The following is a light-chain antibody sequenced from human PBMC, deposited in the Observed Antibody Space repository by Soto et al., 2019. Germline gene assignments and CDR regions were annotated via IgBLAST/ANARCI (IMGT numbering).Light chain of an antibody. Sequence: DIQMTQSPSTLSGSVGDRVTITCRASQTIGSRLAWYQQKPDEAPKLLIYDASSLESGVPLRFGGSGSGTDFTLIISSLQPDDFATYYCQQCNTPFTFGGGTKVDIK. CDR1: QTIGSR. CDR3: QQCNTPFT. CDR2: DAS. J-gene: IGKJ4*01. V-gene: IGKV1-5*01.